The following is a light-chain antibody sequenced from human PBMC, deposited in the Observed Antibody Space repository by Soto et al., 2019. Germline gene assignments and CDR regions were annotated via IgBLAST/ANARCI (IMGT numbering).Light chain of an antibody. Sequence: DDVMTQSPLSLPVTLGQPASISCRSSQSLVYNDGNTYLDWFQQRPGQSPRRLIYEVSNWESGVPDRFSGSGSGTDFTLKISRVEAEDVWVCYCLEVTHGLGTFGQGTKVDI. V-gene: IGKV2D-30*01. CDR2: EVS. CDR1: QSLVYNDGNTY. CDR3: LEVTHGLGT. J-gene: IGKJ1*01.